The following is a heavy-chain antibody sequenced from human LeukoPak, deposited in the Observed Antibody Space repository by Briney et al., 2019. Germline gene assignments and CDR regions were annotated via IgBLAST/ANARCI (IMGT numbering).Heavy chain of an antibody. Sequence: SETLSLTCTVSGGSISSYYWSWIRQPPGKGLEWIGYIYYSGSTNYNPSLKSRVTISVDTSKNQFSLKLSSVTAADTAVYYCAKSSYSIFDYWGQGTLVTVSS. CDR1: GGSISSYY. CDR2: IYYSGST. J-gene: IGHJ4*02. V-gene: IGHV4-59*08. D-gene: IGHD5-18*01. CDR3: AKSSYSIFDY.